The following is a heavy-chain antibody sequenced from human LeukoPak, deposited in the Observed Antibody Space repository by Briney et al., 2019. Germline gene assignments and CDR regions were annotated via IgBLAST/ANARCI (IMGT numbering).Heavy chain of an antibody. CDR1: GYTFTSYG. CDR3: ASGYCSGGSCHNYYYYMDV. V-gene: IGHV1-18*01. J-gene: IGHJ6*03. CDR2: ISAYNGNT. D-gene: IGHD2-15*01. Sequence: ASVKVSCKGSGYTFTSYGISWGRQAPGQGREWRGWISAYNGNTNYAQKLQGRVTITTDTYTSTAYMELRSLRSDDTAVYYCASGYCSGGSCHNYYYYMDVWGKGTTVTVPS.